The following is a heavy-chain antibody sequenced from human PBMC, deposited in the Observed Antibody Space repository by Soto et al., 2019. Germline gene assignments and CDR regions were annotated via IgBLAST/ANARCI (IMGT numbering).Heavy chain of an antibody. Sequence: EVQLLESGGGLVQPGGSLRLSCAASGFTFSSYAMSWVRQAPGKGLEWVSAISGSGGSTYYADSVKGRFTISRDNSKNPLYLQMNSLRAEDPGVYYCAKDRESGIQLWFVSGMEGWGQGTTGTGSS. CDR3: AKDRESGIQLWFVSGMEG. D-gene: IGHD5-18*01. CDR1: GFTFSSYA. CDR2: ISGSGGST. V-gene: IGHV3-23*01. J-gene: IGHJ6*02.